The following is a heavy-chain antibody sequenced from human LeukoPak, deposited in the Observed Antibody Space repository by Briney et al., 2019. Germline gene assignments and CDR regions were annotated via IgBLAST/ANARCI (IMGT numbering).Heavy chain of an antibody. CDR1: GFTFSSYA. D-gene: IGHD3-22*01. V-gene: IGHV3-30*14. CDR2: ISYDGSNK. Sequence: GGSLRLSCAASGFTFSSYAMHWVRQAPGKGLEWVAVISYDGSNKYYADSVKGRFTISRDNSKNTLFFEMNSLRAEDTAMYYCARLAAGYWYFDLWGRGTLVTVSS. CDR3: ARLAAGYWYFDL. J-gene: IGHJ2*01.